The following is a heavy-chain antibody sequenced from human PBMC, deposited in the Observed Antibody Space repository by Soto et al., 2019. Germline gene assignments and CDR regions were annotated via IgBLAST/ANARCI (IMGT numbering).Heavy chain of an antibody. CDR3: ARHRGHYYGSGSYWGALDNWFDP. J-gene: IGHJ5*02. V-gene: IGHV4-4*07. D-gene: IGHD3-10*01. CDR2: IYTSGST. CDR1: GGSISSYY. Sequence: SETLSLTCTVSGGSISSYYWSWIRQPAGKGLEWIGRIYTSGSTNYNPSLKSRVTMSVDTSKNQFSLKLSSVTAADTAVYYCARHRGHYYGSGSYWGALDNWFDPWGQGTLVTVSS.